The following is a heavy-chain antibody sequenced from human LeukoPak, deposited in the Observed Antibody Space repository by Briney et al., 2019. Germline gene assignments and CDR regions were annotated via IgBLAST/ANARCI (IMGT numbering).Heavy chain of an antibody. CDR2: IKQDGSEK. J-gene: IGHJ5*02. V-gene: IGHV3-7*01. CDR1: GFTFSSYW. Sequence: GGSLRLSCAASGFTFSSYWMSWVRQAPGKGLEWVANIKQDGSEKYYVDSVKGRFTISRDNAKNSLYLQMNSLRAEDTAVYYCARDVDVVVPAAMVPAHLPSRLNWFDPWGQGTLVTVSS. CDR3: ARDVDVVVPAAMVPAHLPSRLNWFDP. D-gene: IGHD2-2*01.